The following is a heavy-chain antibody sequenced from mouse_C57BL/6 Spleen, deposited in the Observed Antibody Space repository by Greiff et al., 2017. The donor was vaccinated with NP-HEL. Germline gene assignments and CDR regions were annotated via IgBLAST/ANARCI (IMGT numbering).Heavy chain of an antibody. V-gene: IGHV1-80*01. Sequence: QVQLQQSGAELVKPGASVKISCKASGYAFSSYWMNWVKQRPGKGLEWIGQIYPGDGDTNYNGKFKGKATLTADKSSSTAYMQLSSLTSEDSAVYFWARGGDYERADAMDYWGQGTTLTVSS. CDR2: IYPGDGDT. CDR3: ARGGDYERADAMDY. D-gene: IGHD1-1*01. CDR1: GYAFSSYW. J-gene: IGHJ4*01.